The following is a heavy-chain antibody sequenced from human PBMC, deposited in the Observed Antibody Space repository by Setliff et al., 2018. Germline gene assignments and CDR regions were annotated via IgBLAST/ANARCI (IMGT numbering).Heavy chain of an antibody. CDR1: GFNFNIYS. Sequence: GSLRLSCATSGFNFNIYSLSWVRQAPGTGLAWVSFIRSFSSAIYYADSVKGRFTISRDDAKNSLYLQMSSLRAEDTAVYYCARGRPDYHYDSSGPSYYYYMDVWGAGTMVTVSS. V-gene: IGHV3-48*01. J-gene: IGHJ6*03. CDR2: IRSFSSAI. CDR3: ARGRPDYHYDSSGPSYYYYMDV. D-gene: IGHD3-22*01.